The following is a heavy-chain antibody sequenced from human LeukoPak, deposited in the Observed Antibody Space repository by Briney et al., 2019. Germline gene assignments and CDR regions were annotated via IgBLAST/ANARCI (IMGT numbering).Heavy chain of an antibody. D-gene: IGHD6-13*01. CDR2: IRYDGSNK. J-gene: IGHJ4*02. V-gene: IGHV3-30*02. Sequence: GGSLRLSCAASGFTFSSYGMHWVRQAPGKGLEWVAFIRYDGSNKYYADSVKGRFTISRDNSKNTLYLQMNSLRAADTAVYYCAKDIKYSSSWYPFDCWGQGTLVTVSS. CDR1: GFTFSSYG. CDR3: AKDIKYSSSWYPFDC.